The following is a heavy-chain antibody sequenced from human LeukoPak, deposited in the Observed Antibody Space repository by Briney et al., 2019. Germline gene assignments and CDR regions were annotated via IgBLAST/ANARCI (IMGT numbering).Heavy chain of an antibody. CDR3: ARLDSASSRGDAFHI. V-gene: IGHV3-21*01. J-gene: IGHJ3*02. Sequence: GGSLRLSCAASGFTFSSYSMNWVRQAPGKGLEWVSSISSSSSYIYYADSVKGRFTISRDNAKNPLYLQMNSLRAEDTAVYYCARLDSASSRGDAFHIWGQGTMVTVSS. D-gene: IGHD1-26*01. CDR1: GFTFSSYS. CDR2: ISSSSSYI.